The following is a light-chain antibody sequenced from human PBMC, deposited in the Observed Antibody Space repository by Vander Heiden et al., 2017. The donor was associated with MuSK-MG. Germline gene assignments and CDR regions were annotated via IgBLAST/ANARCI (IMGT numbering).Light chain of an antibody. J-gene: IGLJ1*01. CDR2: DVS. CDR1: SSDVGGYNY. V-gene: IGLV2-14*03. Sequence: QSALTHPASVSGSPGQSIPISCTGTSSDVGGYNYVSWYQQHPGKAPKLMIYDVSNRPSGVSNRFAGSKSGNTASLTISGLQAEDEADYYCSAYTSSSTLVFGTGTKVTVL. CDR3: SAYTSSSTLV.